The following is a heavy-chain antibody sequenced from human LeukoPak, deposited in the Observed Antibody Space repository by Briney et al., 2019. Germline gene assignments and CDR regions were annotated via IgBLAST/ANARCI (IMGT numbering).Heavy chain of an antibody. CDR1: GDSFNSRNYY. J-gene: IGHJ4*02. CDR2: LYFTGST. D-gene: IGHD6-25*01. V-gene: IGHV4-39*01. Sequence: TSETLSLTCTVSGDSFNSRNYYWGWIRQPPGKGLEWFGSLYFTGSTYYNPSLKSRVTISLETAKNQFSLKMISVTGADTAVYYCARSLQDIWSGYEAPRRPFDQWGRGTLVTVTS. CDR3: ARSLQDIWSGYEAPRRPFDQ.